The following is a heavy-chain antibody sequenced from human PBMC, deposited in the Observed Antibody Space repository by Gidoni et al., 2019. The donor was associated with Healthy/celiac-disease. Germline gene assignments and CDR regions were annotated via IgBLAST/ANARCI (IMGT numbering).Heavy chain of an antibody. J-gene: IGHJ4*02. CDR3: ARGSAWLLTFDY. V-gene: IGHV4-34*01. CDR1: GGSFSGYY. Sequence: QVQLQQWGAGLLKPSEPLSLTCAVYGGSFSGYYWSWIRQPPGKGLEWIGEINHSGSTNYNPSLKSRVTISVDTSKNQFSLKLSSVTAADTAVYYCARGSAWLLTFDYWGQGTLVTVSS. CDR2: INHSGST. D-gene: IGHD3-9*01.